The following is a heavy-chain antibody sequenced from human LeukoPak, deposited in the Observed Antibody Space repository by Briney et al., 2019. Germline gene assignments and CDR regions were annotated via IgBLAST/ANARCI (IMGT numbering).Heavy chain of an antibody. CDR2: ISYTGTI. CDR1: GFTFSSYS. Sequence: GGSLRLSCAASGFTFSSYSMNWVLQAPGKGLEWVSYISYTGTIYYADSVKGRFTISRDNAKNSLYLHMNSLRAEDTALYYCTRDPRALDYWGQGTLVTVSS. V-gene: IGHV3-48*01. CDR3: TRDPRALDY. J-gene: IGHJ4*02.